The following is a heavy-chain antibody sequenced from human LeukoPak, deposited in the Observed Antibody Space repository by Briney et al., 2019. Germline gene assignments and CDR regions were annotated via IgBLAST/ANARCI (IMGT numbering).Heavy chain of an antibody. Sequence: GGSLRLSCAASGFTFSDYSMNWVRQAPGKGLEWISWVGISSGNTKYAASVKGRFTISRDNAKNSLYLQMNSLTGEDTALYYCARDGTTNRYNWFDSWGQGTLVTVSS. V-gene: IGHV3-48*04. D-gene: IGHD2-8*01. CDR1: GFTFSDYS. CDR3: ARDGTTNRYNWFDS. CDR2: VGISSGNT. J-gene: IGHJ5*01.